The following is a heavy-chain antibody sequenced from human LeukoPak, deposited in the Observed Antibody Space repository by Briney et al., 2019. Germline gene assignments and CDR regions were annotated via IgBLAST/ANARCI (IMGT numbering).Heavy chain of an antibody. D-gene: IGHD3-10*01. CDR3: ARGRGGSGSSRFFGYYYYMDV. J-gene: IGHJ6*03. CDR1: GGSFSGYY. CDR2: INHSGST. V-gene: IGHV4-34*01. Sequence: SETLSLTCAVYGGSFSGYYWSWIRQPPGKGLEWIGEINHSGSTNYNPSLKSRVTISVDTSKNQFSLKLSSVTAADTAVYYCARGRGGSGSSRFFGYYYYMDVWGKGTTVTISS.